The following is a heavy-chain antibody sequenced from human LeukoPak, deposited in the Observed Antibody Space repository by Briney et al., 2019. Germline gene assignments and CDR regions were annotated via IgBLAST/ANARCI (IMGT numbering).Heavy chain of an antibody. D-gene: IGHD2-15*01. Sequence: GGSLRLSCAASGFTFSSYAMHWVRQAPGKGLEWVAVISYDGSNKYYADSVKGRFTISRDNSKNTLYLQMNSLRAGDTAVYYCARSRLSYYGMDVWGQGTTVTVSS. J-gene: IGHJ6*02. CDR1: GFTFSSYA. CDR3: ARSRLSYYGMDV. V-gene: IGHV3-30-3*01. CDR2: ISYDGSNK.